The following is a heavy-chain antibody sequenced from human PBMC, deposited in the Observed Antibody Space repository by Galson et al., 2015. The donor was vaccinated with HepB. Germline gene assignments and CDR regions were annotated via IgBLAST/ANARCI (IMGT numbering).Heavy chain of an antibody. CDR1: GYRFSSHW. Sequence: QSGAEVKKPGESLKISCQGSGYRFSSHWIGWVRQMPGKGLEWMGIIYPGNSDTRYSPSFQGQITISADKSISTAYLQWTSLKASDTAMYYCAAGPIGSGSYPDYWGQGTLVTISS. CDR3: AAGPIGSGSYPDY. D-gene: IGHD1-26*01. CDR2: IYPGNSDT. V-gene: IGHV5-51*01. J-gene: IGHJ4*02.